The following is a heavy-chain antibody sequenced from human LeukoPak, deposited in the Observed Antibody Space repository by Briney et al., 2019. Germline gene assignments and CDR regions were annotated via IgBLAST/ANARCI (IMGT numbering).Heavy chain of an antibody. Sequence: ASVKVSCKAAGYSFTSYYMHRGRQAPGQGLEWMGWINPNSGGTNYAQKFQGRVTMTRDTSISTAYMELSRLRSDDTPVYYCARDREIFGLVMIYEVRDINSEFDPWGQGTLVTVSS. D-gene: IGHD3/OR15-3a*01. CDR3: ARDREIFGLVMIYEVRDINSEFDP. V-gene: IGHV1-2*02. CDR2: INPNSGGT. CDR1: GYSFTSYY. J-gene: IGHJ5*02.